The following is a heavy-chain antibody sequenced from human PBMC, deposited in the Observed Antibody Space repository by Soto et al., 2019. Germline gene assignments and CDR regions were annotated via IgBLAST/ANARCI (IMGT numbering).Heavy chain of an antibody. J-gene: IGHJ6*02. V-gene: IGHV3-30*18. Sequence: QVQLVESGGGVVQPGRSLRLSCAASGFTFSSYGMHWVRQAPGKGLEWVAVISYDGSNKYYADSVKGRFTISRDNSKNTLYLQMNSLRAEDTAVYYCAKEEEVLLWFGDHYGMDVWGQGTTVTVSS. CDR1: GFTFSSYG. CDR3: AKEEEVLLWFGDHYGMDV. D-gene: IGHD3-10*01. CDR2: ISYDGSNK.